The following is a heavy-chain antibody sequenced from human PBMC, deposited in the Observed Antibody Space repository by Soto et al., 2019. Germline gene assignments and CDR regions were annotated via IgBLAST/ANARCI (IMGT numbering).Heavy chain of an antibody. J-gene: IGHJ4*02. CDR2: ISSSSSYI. V-gene: IGHV3-21*01. Sequence: EVQLVESGGGLVKPGGSLRLSCAASGFTFSSYSMNWVRQAPGKGLEWVSSISSSSSYIYYADSVKGRFTISRDNAKNSLYLQMSSLRAEVTAVYYCARDQPGYSYGYGLGYWGQGTLVNVSS. D-gene: IGHD5-18*01. CDR3: ARDQPGYSYGYGLGY. CDR1: GFTFSSYS.